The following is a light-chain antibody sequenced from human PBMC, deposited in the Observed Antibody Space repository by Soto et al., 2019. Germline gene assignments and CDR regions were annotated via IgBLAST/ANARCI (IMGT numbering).Light chain of an antibody. CDR3: CSYAGISTLV. J-gene: IGLJ3*02. CDR1: SSDVGSYNL. V-gene: IGLV2-23*01. CDR2: EGS. Sequence: QSALTQPASVSGSPGQSITISCTGTSSDVGSYNLVSWYQQHPGKAPKLMIYEGSKRPSGVSNRFSDSKSGNTASLTISGLQAEDEADYYCCSYAGISTLVFGGGTKLTVL.